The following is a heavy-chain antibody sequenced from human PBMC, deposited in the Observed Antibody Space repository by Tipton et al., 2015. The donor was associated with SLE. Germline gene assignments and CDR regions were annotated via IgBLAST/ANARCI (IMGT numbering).Heavy chain of an antibody. V-gene: IGHV3-30*04. J-gene: IGHJ6*02. CDR1: GLTFSTYA. D-gene: IGHD3-10*01. CDR3: ARRVGSYYGMDV. CDR2: ISYDGSDE. Sequence: SLRLSCAASGLTFSTYAMHWVRQAPGKGLEWVAVISYDGSDEKYADSAKGRLTISRDNSKNTLYLQMNGLTPEDTAVYYCARRVGSYYGMDVCGQGTTVTV.